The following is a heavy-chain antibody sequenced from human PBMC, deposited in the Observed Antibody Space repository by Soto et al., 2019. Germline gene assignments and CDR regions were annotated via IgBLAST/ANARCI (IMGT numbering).Heavy chain of an antibody. Sequence: EVQLVESGGGLVQPGRSLRLSCAASGFTFDDYAMHWVRQAPGKGLEWVSGISWNSGSIGYADSVKGRFTISRDNAKNSLYLQMNSLRAEDTALYYCARGGDPANWFDPWGQGTLVTVSS. J-gene: IGHJ5*02. V-gene: IGHV3-9*01. CDR3: ARGGDPANWFDP. CDR1: GFTFDDYA. D-gene: IGHD3-10*01. CDR2: ISWNSGSI.